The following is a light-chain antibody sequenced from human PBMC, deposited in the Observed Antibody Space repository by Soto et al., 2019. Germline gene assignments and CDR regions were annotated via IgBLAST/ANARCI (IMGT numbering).Light chain of an antibody. Sequence: DIQMPQSPSSLSASVGDRVTITCRASQSIRSYLNWYQQKPGKAPKLLIYAASSLQSGVPSRCSGSGSGTYFTLTISSLQPEDFATYYCQQRYSTRRDTFGQGTKLEIK. CDR1: QSIRSY. J-gene: IGKJ2*01. CDR2: AAS. CDR3: QQRYSTRRDT. V-gene: IGKV1-39*01.